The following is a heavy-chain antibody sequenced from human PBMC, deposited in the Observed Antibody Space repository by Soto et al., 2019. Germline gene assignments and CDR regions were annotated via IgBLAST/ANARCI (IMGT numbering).Heavy chain of an antibody. Sequence: QVQLQQWGAGLLKPSETLSLTCAVYGGSFSGYYWSWIRQPPGKGLEWIGEINHSGSTNYNPSLKSRVTISVDTSKNQFSLKLSSVTAADTAVYYYARGPTGYCTNGVCLRIFDYWGQGTLVTVSS. D-gene: IGHD2-8*01. V-gene: IGHV4-34*01. CDR1: GGSFSGYY. CDR2: INHSGST. J-gene: IGHJ4*02. CDR3: ARGPTGYCTNGVCLRIFDY.